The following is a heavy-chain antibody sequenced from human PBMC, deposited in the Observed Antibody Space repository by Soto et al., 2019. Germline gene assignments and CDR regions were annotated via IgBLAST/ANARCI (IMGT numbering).Heavy chain of an antibody. V-gene: IGHV4-4*02. CDR1: GASIITDNW. J-gene: IGHJ4*02. Sequence: QVQLQESGPGLVKPSGTLSLTCALSGASIITDNWWSWVRQPPGKEMEWIGEIYHSGNTNFNPSVKSRVTISVDTSKNQFSLTVSSVTAADTAIYYCARASASSKLRGVVINWGQGTLGTVSS. CDR3: ARASASSKLRGVVIN. D-gene: IGHD3-10*01. CDR2: IYHSGNT.